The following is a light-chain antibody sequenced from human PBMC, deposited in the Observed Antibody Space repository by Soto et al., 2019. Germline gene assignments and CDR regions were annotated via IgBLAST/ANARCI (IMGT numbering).Light chain of an antibody. J-gene: IGKJ2*01. CDR2: GAS. V-gene: IGKV3D-15*01. Sequence: EIVMTQSPATLSVSPGERATLSCRASQSVSSNLAWYQHKPGQAPRLLISGASTRATGIPARFSGSGSGTEFTLTISSLQSEDFAVYYCQQYNSWPLYTFGQGTKLEIK. CDR3: QQYNSWPLYT. CDR1: QSVSSN.